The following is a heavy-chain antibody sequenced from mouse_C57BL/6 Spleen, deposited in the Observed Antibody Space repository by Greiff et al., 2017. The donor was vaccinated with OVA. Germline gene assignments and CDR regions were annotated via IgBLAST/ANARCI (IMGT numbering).Heavy chain of an antibody. J-gene: IGHJ2*01. CDR3: TIGSNYFDY. CDR1: GFNIKDDY. CDR2: IDPENGDT. Sequence: VQLQQSGAELVRPGASVKLSCTASGFNIKDDYMHWVKQRPEQGLEWIGWIDPENGDTEYASKFQGKATITADTSSNTAYLQLSSLTSEDTAVYYCTIGSNYFDYWGQGTTLTVSS. D-gene: IGHD1-1*01. V-gene: IGHV14-4*01.